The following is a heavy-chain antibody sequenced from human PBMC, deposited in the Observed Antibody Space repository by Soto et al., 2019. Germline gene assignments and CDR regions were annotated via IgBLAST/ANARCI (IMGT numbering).Heavy chain of an antibody. J-gene: IGHJ6*02. D-gene: IGHD6-6*01. CDR1: GDSVHTVNYY. Sequence: PSETLSLTCTVSGDSVHTVNYYWSWIRQPPGKGLEWIGYVSHSGSTNYSPSLKSRVTLSVDTSKNQFYLTLTSVAAADTAVYYCARGRGIAVRPYDYGMDVWGQGTTVTVSS. V-gene: IGHV4-61*01. CDR3: ARGRGIAVRPYDYGMDV. CDR2: VSHSGST.